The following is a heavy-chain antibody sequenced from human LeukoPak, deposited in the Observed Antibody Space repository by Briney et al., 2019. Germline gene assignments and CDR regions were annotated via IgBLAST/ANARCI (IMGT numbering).Heavy chain of an antibody. D-gene: IGHD6-6*01. J-gene: IGHJ3*02. Sequence: EASVKVSCKASGGTFSSYAISWVRQAPGQGLEWMGGIIPIFGTANYAQKFQGRVTITADESTSTAYMELSSLRSEDTAVYYCARDDPDPGLSSSSGSFDIWGQGTMVTVSS. CDR2: IIPIFGTA. CDR1: GGTFSSYA. CDR3: ARDDPDPGLSSSSGSFDI. V-gene: IGHV1-69*01.